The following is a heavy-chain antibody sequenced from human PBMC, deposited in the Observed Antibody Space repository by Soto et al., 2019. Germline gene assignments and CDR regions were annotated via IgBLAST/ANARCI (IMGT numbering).Heavy chain of an antibody. CDR3: ARGRSYYYGSGSGY. CDR2: ISYDGSNK. D-gene: IGHD3-10*01. CDR1: GFPFSSYG. Sequence: QVRLVESGGGVVQPGGSVMLSCEVSGFPFSSYGFHWVRQAPGKGLEWVAVISYDGSNKYYADSVKGRFTISRDNSKNTLYLQMNSLRAEDTAVYYCARGRSYYYGSGSGYWGQGTLVTVSS. J-gene: IGHJ4*02. V-gene: IGHV3-30*03.